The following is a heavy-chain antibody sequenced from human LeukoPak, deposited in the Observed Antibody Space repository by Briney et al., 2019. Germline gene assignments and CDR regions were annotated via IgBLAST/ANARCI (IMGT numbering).Heavy chain of an antibody. J-gene: IGHJ5*02. CDR2: INHSGST. CDR3: ARVPGTWFDP. Sequence: SETLSLTCAVYGGSFSGYYWSWIRQPPGKGLEWIGEINHSGSTNYNPSLKSRVTISVDTSKNQFSLKLSSVTAADTAVYYCARVPGTWFDPWGQGTLVTVSS. V-gene: IGHV4-34*01. CDR1: GGSFSGYY.